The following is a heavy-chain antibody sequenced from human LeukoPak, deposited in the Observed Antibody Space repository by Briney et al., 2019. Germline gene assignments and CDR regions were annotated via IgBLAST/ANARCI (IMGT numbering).Heavy chain of an antibody. CDR2: ISGGGEST. CDR1: GFTFSNYA. J-gene: IGHJ4*02. CDR3: AREHWDFDY. Sequence: PGGSLRHSCAASGFTFSNYAITWIRQAPGKGLEWVSEISGGGESTYYGDSVKGRFTISRDNSKNTLYLQMNSLRAGDTAVYYCAREHWDFDYWGQGTLVTVSS. D-gene: IGHD7-27*01. V-gene: IGHV3-23*01.